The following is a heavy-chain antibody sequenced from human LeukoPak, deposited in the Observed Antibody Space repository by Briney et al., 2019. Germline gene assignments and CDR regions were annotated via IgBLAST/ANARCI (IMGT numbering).Heavy chain of an antibody. CDR2: ISAYNGNT. V-gene: IGHV1-18*01. D-gene: IGHD3-10*01. CDR3: AAYTMVRGVRYYYYGMDV. J-gene: IGHJ6*02. CDR1: GYTFTSCG. Sequence: GASVKVSCKASGYTFTSCGISWVRQAPGQGLEWMGWISAYNGNTNYAQKLQGRVTMTTDTSTSTAYMELRSLRSDDTAVYYCAAYTMVRGVRYYYYGMDVWGQGTTVTVSS.